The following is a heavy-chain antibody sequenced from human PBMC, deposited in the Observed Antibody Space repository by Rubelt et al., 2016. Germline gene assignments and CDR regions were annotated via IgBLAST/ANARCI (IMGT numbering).Heavy chain of an antibody. V-gene: IGHV1-46*01. CDR1: GYTFTTYY. J-gene: IGHJ6*02. CDR2: INPSVGST. D-gene: IGHD3-3*01. CDR3: ARDQDVWGGPSMDV. Sequence: QVQLVQSGAEVKKPGASVKVSCKAFGYTFTTYYMYWVRQAPGQGLEWMGIINPSVGSTTSAQKFKDRVTMTTDTSTSTGYMGLRILGSDDTAVDYWARDQDVWGGPSMDVWGQGTTVTVSS.